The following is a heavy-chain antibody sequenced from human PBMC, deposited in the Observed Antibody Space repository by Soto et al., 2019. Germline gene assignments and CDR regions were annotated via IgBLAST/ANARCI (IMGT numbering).Heavy chain of an antibody. D-gene: IGHD4-17*01. V-gene: IGHV1-69*12. CDR3: ARELATVVTGWFDP. Sequence: QVQLVQSGAEVKKPGSSVKVSCKASGGTFSSYAISWVRQAPGQGLEWMGGIIPIFGTANYAQKFQGRVTITADESTSTAYMERSSLRSEDTAVYYCARELATVVTGWFDPWGQGTLVTVSS. J-gene: IGHJ5*02. CDR2: IIPIFGTA. CDR1: GGTFSSYA.